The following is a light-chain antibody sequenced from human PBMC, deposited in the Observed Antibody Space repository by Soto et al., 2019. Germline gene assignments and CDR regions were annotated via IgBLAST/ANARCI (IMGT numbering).Light chain of an antibody. J-gene: IGKJ1*01. Sequence: ELVMTQSPATLSVSPGERATLSWRASQSVSNNLARYQHIPSQAPRLPIYGTSTRATGIPARFSGSGSGTEFTLTISSPQSEDFAVYYCQQYNDWLWTFGQGTKVDI. V-gene: IGKV3-15*01. CDR2: GTS. CDR1: QSVSNN. CDR3: QQYNDWLWT.